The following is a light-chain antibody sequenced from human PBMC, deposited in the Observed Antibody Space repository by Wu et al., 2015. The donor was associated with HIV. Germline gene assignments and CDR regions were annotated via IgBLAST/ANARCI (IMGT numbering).Light chain of an antibody. CDR3: QQYGGSPPVT. Sequence: EIVLSQSSGTLSLSPGERATVSCRASQRIDSRSLAWYQQRLGQAPRLLISAASNRAAGIPDRFNGSGSGTDFILTISGLEPEDSAVHFCQQYGGSPPVTFGQGTRLEIK. V-gene: IGKV3-20*01. CDR1: QRIDSRS. J-gene: IGKJ5*01. CDR2: AAS.